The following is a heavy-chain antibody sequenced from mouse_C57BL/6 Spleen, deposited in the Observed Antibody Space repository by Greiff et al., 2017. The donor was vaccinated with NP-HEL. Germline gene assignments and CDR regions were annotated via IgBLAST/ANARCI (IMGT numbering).Heavy chain of an antibody. Sequence: QVQLQQSGAELVMPGASVQLSCKASGYTFTSYWMPWVKQRPGQGLELIGEFDPSDRFPNYNQQFKCTSTLPVDKSSSTAYMQLSSLTSEDAAVYYWARGCNYGAYWGEGTRVTVSA. CDR3: ARGCNYGAY. V-gene: IGHV1-69*01. J-gene: IGHJ3*01. CDR2: FDPSDRFP. CDR1: GYTFTSYW. D-gene: IGHD2-1*01.